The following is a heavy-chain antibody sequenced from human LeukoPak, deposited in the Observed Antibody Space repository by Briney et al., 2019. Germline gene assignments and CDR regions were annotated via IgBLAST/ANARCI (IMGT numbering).Heavy chain of an antibody. Sequence: GASVKVSCKASGYTFTSYAISWVRQAPGQGLEWMGGIIPIFGTANYAQKFQGRVTITADESTSTAYMELSSLRSEDTAVYYCARGHDGDYYYYYYMDVWGKGTTVTVSS. CDR2: IIPIFGTA. V-gene: IGHV1-69*13. D-gene: IGHD3-16*01. CDR3: ARGHDGDYYYYYYMDV. CDR1: GYTFTSYA. J-gene: IGHJ6*03.